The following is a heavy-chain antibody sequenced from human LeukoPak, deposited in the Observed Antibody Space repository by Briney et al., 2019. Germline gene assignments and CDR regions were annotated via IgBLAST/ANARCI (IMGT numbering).Heavy chain of an antibody. CDR2: INPNSGGTNPNSGGT. J-gene: IGHJ4*02. D-gene: IGHD5-12*01. Sequence: ASVKVSCKTSGYTFTGYYIHWVRQAPGQGLEWMGWINPNSGGTNPNSGGTKYAQKFQGRVTMTRDTSISTAFMELSRLRSDDTAVYYCARGHHPYDPSDYWGQGTLVTVSS. CDR3: ARGHHPYDPSDY. V-gene: IGHV1-2*02. CDR1: GYTFTGYY.